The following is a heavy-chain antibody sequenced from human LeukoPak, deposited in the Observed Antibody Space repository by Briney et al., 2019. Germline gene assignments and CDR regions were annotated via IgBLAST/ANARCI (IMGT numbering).Heavy chain of an antibody. CDR2: IIPIFGIA. V-gene: IGHV1-69*04. J-gene: IGHJ4*02. CDR1: GGTFSSYA. CDR3: ARDLGRGYYDSSGY. D-gene: IGHD3-22*01. Sequence: ASVKVSCKASGGTFSSYAISWVRQAPGQGLEWMGRIIPIFGIANYAQKFQGRVTITADKSTSTAYMGLSSLRSEDTAVYYCARDLGRGYYDSSGYWGQGTLVTVSS.